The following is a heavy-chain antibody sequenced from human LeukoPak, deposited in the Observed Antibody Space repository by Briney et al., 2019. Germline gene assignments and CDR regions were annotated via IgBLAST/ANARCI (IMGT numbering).Heavy chain of an antibody. D-gene: IGHD2-15*01. Sequence: GGSLRLSCAASGFTFTDYYMSWIRQAPGKGLEWVSYISGSGSSIYYVDSVKGRFTISRDNAKNSLYLQMNSLRAEDTAVYYCAREGYCSGGSCYRPYYYYMDVWGKGTTVTISS. J-gene: IGHJ6*03. CDR1: GFTFTDYY. CDR2: ISGSGSSI. V-gene: IGHV3-11*04. CDR3: AREGYCSGGSCYRPYYYYMDV.